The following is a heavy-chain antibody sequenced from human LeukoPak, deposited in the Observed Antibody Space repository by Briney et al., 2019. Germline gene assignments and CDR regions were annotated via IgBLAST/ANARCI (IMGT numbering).Heavy chain of an antibody. Sequence: PGRSLRLSCAASGFPFSTYGMHWVRQAPGRGLEWVAVIWYDGGNKYYADSVKGRFTISRDSSKDTLYLQMNSLRAEDTAVYYCARASGSYDYWGQGTLVTVSS. J-gene: IGHJ4*02. CDR2: IWYDGGNK. V-gene: IGHV3-33*01. CDR1: GFPFSTYG. CDR3: ARASGSYDY. D-gene: IGHD3-10*01.